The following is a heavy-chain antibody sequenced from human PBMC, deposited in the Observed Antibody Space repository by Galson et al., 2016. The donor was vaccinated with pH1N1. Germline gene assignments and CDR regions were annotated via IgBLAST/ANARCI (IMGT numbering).Heavy chain of an antibody. CDR1: GGPLSSYA. CDR2: IMPIFGTT. J-gene: IGHJ3*01. D-gene: IGHD1-14*01. CDR3: VRSTGYNKVNGPFDV. Sequence: SVKVSCKASGGPLSSYATGWVRQAPGQGPEWMGGIMPIFGTTKYEQKFQSRVTITADEMSGSAYMELSGLTSMDTAVYYCVRSTGYNKVNGPFDVWGQGTLVIVSS. V-gene: IGHV1-69*13.